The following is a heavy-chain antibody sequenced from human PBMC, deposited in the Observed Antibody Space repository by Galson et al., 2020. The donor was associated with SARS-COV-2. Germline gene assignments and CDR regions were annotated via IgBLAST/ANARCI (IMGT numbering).Heavy chain of an antibody. CDR3: AKDRGGGDFWSGSSYYFYGMDV. CDR2: ITASGETT. CDR1: GITFSGYA. J-gene: IGHJ6*02. D-gene: IGHD3-3*01. Sequence: GESLKISCAVSGITFSGYAMSWVRQAPGKGLEWVSSITASGETTYYADSVTGRFTISRDNSKDTLYLQLNSLRAEDTALYYCAKDRGGGDFWSGSSYYFYGMDVWGPGTTVTVSS. V-gene: IGHV3-23*01.